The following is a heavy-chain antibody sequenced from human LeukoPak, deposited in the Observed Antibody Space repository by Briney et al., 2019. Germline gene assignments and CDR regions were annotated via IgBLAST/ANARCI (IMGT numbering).Heavy chain of an antibody. V-gene: IGHV5-51*01. J-gene: IGHJ5*02. D-gene: IGHD5-18*01. CDR1: GYSFSDYW. CDR3: ARTLQSYGHNYFDP. CDR2: IYPGDSDT. Sequence: ESLKISCKGFGYSFSDYWIGWVRQMPGKGLECVGIIYPGDSDTRYSPSFQGQVTISADKSISTVYLQWSSLKASDTAMYYCARTLQSYGHNYFDPWGQGTLVTVSS.